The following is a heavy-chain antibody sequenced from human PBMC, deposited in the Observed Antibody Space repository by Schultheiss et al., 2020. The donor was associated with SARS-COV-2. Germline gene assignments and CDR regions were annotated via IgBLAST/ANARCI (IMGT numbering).Heavy chain of an antibody. V-gene: IGHV3-53*01. CDR3: AKVYDHGGYYFDY. CDR2: IYSGGST. Sequence: GESLKISCAASGFTVSSNYMSWVRQAPGKGLEWVSVIYSGGSTYYADSVKGRFTISRHNSKNTLYLQMNSLRAEDTAVYYCAKVYDHGGYYFDYWGQGTLVTVSS. CDR1: GFTVSSNY. J-gene: IGHJ4*02. D-gene: IGHD4/OR15-4a*01.